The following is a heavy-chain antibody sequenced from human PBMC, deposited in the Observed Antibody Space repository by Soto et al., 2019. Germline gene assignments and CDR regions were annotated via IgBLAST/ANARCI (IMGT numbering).Heavy chain of an antibody. Sequence: SETLSLTCTVSGGSISSGDYYWSWIRQPPGKGLEWIGYIYYSGITYYSPSLKSRVTISVNTSKNQFSLKLSSVTAADTAVYYCARAGLLLWSGDDDSRYYFDCWGQGTLVTVGS. J-gene: IGHJ4*02. D-gene: IGHD3-10*02. V-gene: IGHV4-30-4*08. CDR3: ARAGLLLWSGDDDSRYYFDC. CDR1: GGSISSGDYY. CDR2: IYYSGIT.